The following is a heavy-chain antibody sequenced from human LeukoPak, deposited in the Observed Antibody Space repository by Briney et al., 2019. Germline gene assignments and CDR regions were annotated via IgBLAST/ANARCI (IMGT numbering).Heavy chain of an antibody. CDR2: ISYEGNNK. CDR3: ARGSEDYDSSGYYYDLGDY. D-gene: IGHD3-22*01. V-gene: IGHV3-30*19. CDR1: GFTFSSYG. J-gene: IGHJ4*02. Sequence: GGSLRLSCAASGFTFSSYGMHWVRQAPGKGLEWVAVISYEGNNKYYADSVKGRFTISRDNSKNKQYLQMNSLRREDTAVYYCARGSEDYDSSGYYYDLGDYWGQGTLVTVSS.